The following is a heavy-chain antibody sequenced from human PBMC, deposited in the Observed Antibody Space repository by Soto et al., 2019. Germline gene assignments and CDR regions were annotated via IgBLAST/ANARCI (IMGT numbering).Heavy chain of an antibody. V-gene: IGHV3-7*01. CDR2: IKQDGSEK. CDR3: ARDQYSSHPMDV. J-gene: IGHJ6*03. Sequence: AGSLRLSCAASGFTFSSYWMSLVRQAPGKGLEWVANIKQDGSEKYYVDSVKGRFTISRDNAKNSLYLQMNSLRAEDTAVYYCARDQYSSHPMDVWGKGTTVTVSS. D-gene: IGHD6-13*01. CDR1: GFTFSSYW.